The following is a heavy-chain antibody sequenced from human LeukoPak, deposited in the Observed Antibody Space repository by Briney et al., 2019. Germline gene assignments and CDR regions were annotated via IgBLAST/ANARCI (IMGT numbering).Heavy chain of an antibody. CDR1: AFLFSSYA. CDR2: IGASGSST. V-gene: IGHV3-23*01. J-gene: IGHJ3*02. Sequence: GGSLRLSCAASAFLFSSYAMNWVRQAPGKGLEWVSVIGASGSSTYYADSVKGRFTISRDNSKTTLYLQMNSLRAEDTAVYYCARGLSSVNDAFDIWGQGTMVTVSS. D-gene: IGHD3-10*01. CDR3: ARGLSSVNDAFDI.